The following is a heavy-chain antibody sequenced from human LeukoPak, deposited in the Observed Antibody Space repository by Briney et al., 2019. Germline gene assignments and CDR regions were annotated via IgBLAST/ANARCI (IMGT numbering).Heavy chain of an antibody. CDR2: IVVASGNT. CDR1: VFTFSSSA. J-gene: IGHJ4*02. V-gene: IGHV1-58*01. D-gene: IGHD2-8*01. CDR3: AARGVAY. Sequence: ASVKVSCKASVFTFSSSAVQWVRQARGQRLEWIGWIVVASGNTNYAQKFQERVTITRDMSTSTAYMELSSLRSEDTAVYYCAARGVAYWGQGTLVTVSS.